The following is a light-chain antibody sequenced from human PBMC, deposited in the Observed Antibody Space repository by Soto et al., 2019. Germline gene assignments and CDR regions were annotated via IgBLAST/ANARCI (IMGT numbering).Light chain of an antibody. Sequence: DIQMTQSPSMLSASVGDRVTVTCRASQSIDKWLAWYQQKPGKAPKLLMYKASLLPSGIPSRFSGSGSGTEFTLTISSLQSDDVASYYCQQYSKYPWSFGQGTKVE. J-gene: IGKJ1*01. CDR2: KAS. V-gene: IGKV1-5*03. CDR3: QQYSKYPWS. CDR1: QSIDKW.